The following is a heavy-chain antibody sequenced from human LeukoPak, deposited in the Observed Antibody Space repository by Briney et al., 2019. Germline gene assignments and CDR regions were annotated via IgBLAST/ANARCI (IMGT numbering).Heavy chain of an antibody. Sequence: SETLSLTCTVSGFSISSGYYWGWVRQPPGKGLEWIGSIFHSGNTFYNPSLKSRVTISVDTSKNKFSLKLSSVTAADTAVYYCASPPEIVGATWWAFDIWGQGTMVTVSA. D-gene: IGHD1-26*01. CDR1: GFSISSGYY. J-gene: IGHJ3*02. V-gene: IGHV4-38-2*02. CDR3: ASPPEIVGATWWAFDI. CDR2: IFHSGNT.